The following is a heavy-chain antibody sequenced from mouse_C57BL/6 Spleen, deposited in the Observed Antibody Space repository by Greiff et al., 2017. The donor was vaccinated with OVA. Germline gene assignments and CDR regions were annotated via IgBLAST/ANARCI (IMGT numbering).Heavy chain of an antibody. Sequence: VQLQQSGTELVKPGASVKLSCKASGYTFTSYWMHWVKQRPGQGLEWIGNINPSNGGTNYNEKFKSKATLTVDKSSSTAYMQLSSLTSEDSAVYYCARDSSGYFYFDYWGQGTTLTVSS. CDR2: INPSNGGT. CDR3: ARDSSGYFYFDY. D-gene: IGHD3-2*02. CDR1: GYTFTSYW. J-gene: IGHJ2*01. V-gene: IGHV1-53*01.